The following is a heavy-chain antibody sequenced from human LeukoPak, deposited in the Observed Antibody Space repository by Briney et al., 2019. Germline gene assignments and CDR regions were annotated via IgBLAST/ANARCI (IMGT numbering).Heavy chain of an antibody. J-gene: IGHJ3*02. CDR1: GGTFSSYA. Sequence: ASVKVSCKASGGTFSSYAISWVRQAPGQGLEWMGIINPSGGTYYAQKFQGRVTMTRDTTTSTVYMEVSSLRSEDTAVYYCARATGPVRGNAFDIWGQGTMVTVSS. D-gene: IGHD3-10*01. CDR3: ARATGPVRGNAFDI. V-gene: IGHV1-46*01. CDR2: INPSGGT.